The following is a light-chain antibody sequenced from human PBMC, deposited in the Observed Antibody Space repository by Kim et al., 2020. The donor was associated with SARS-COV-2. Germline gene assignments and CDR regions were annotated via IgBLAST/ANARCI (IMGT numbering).Light chain of an antibody. CDR1: KLGDKY. CDR3: QAWDSSTAV. J-gene: IGLJ1*01. CDR2: QDS. V-gene: IGLV3-1*01. Sequence: SVSPGQTASITCSGDKLGDKYACWYQQKPGQSPVLVIYQDSKRPSGIPERFSGPNSGNTATLTISGTQAMDEADYYCQAWDSSTAVFGTGTKVTVL.